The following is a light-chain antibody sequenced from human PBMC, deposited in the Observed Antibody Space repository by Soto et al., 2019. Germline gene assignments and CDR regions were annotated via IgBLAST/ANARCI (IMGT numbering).Light chain of an antibody. CDR1: QGISSY. V-gene: IGKV1-9*01. CDR2: AAS. Sequence: IQLTQSPSSLSASVGDRVTITCRASQGISSYLAWYQQKPGKAPKLLIYAASTLQSGVPSRFSGSGSGTDFTLTIRSLQPEDFATYYCQQLNGYPFTFGPGTKVDIK. CDR3: QQLNGYPFT. J-gene: IGKJ3*01.